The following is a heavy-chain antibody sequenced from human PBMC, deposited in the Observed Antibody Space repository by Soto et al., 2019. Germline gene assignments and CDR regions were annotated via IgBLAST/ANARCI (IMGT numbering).Heavy chain of an antibody. V-gene: IGHV3-23*01. CDR1: GFTFRDYA. J-gene: IGHJ4*02. CDR2: ISGSSSNL. CDR3: AKGVAAYGLFTHDY. D-gene: IGHD3-10*01. Sequence: EVQLLESGGGLEQPGGSLRLSCAASGFTFRDYAMSWVRQAPGKGLELVTTISGSSSNLYYSDSVKGRFAISRDNSQNILYLQMDSLTAEDTAVYYCAKGVAAYGLFTHDYWRQGALVTVAS.